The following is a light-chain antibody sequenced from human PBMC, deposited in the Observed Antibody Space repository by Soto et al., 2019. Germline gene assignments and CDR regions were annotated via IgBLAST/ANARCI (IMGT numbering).Light chain of an antibody. CDR1: SVDLAGYKY. J-gene: IGLJ1*01. Sequence: QSALTQPASVSGSPGQSITISCSGASVDLAGYKYVSWYRQYPGKAPQVLICDVINRPSNVSKRFSGSKSDNAAFLTISGLLPEDEADYYCSSYTTSGYVFGTGTKVTVL. V-gene: IGLV2-14*03. CDR3: SSYTTSGYV. CDR2: DVI.